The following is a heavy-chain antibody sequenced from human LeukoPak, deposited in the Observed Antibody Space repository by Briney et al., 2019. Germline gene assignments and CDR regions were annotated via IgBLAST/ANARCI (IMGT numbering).Heavy chain of an antibody. J-gene: IGHJ6*02. CDR2: IYSGGST. CDR1: GFTFSSYA. CDR3: ARDSGYSSGWYSRGYYYYGMDV. D-gene: IGHD6-19*01. Sequence: PGGSLRLSCAASGFTFSSYAMSWVRQAPGKGLEWVSVIYSGGSTYYADSVKGRFTISRDNSKNTLYLQMNSLRAEDTAVYYCARDSGYSSGWYSRGYYYYGMDVWGQGTTVTVSS. V-gene: IGHV3-53*01.